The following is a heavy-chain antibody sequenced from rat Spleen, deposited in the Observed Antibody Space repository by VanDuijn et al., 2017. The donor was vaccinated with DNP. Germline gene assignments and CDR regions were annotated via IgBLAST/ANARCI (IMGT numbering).Heavy chain of an antibody. V-gene: IGHV5-19*01. CDR2: ISPSGRNT. D-gene: IGHD1-1*01. J-gene: IGHJ3*01. CDR3: TIYDNTGDNWFAY. CDR1: GFTFSNYG. Sequence: EVQLVESGGGLVQPGRSLKFSCAASGFTFSNYGMHWIRQAPTKGLEWVASISPSGRNTYYLDSVRGRFTISRDNAKSTLYLQMNSLRSEDTATYYCTIYDNTGDNWFAYWGQGTLVTVSS.